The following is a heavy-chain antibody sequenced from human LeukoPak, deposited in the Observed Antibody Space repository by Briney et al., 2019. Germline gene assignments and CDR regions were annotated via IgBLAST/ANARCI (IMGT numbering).Heavy chain of an antibody. V-gene: IGHV3-48*01. CDR3: ARGGPTVVINYYYMDV. D-gene: IGHD4-23*01. J-gene: IGHJ6*03. Sequence: GGSLRLSCAASGFTVSSNYMSWVRQAPGKGLEWVSYISSSSSTIYYADSVKGRFTISRDNAKNSLYLQMNSLRAEDTAVYYCARGGPTVVINYYYMDVWGKGTTVTVSS. CDR1: GFTVSSNY. CDR2: ISSSSSTI.